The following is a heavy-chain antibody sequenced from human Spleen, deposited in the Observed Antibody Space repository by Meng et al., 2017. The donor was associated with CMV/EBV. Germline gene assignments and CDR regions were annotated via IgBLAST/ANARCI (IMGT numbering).Heavy chain of an antibody. CDR1: GYTFTSYD. CDR2: MNPNSGNT. J-gene: IGHJ4*02. CDR3: ARGARMLSTEGGYYFDY. V-gene: IGHV1-8*01. D-gene: IGHD1-1*01. Sequence: ASVKVSCKASGYTFTSYDINWVRQANGQGLEWMGWMNPNSGNTGYAQKFQGRVTMTRNTSISTAYMELSSLRSEDTAVYYCARGARMLSTEGGYYFDYWGQGTLVTVSS.